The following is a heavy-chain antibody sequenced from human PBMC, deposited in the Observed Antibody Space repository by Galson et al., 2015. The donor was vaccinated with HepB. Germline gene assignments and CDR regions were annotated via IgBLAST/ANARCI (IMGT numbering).Heavy chain of an antibody. J-gene: IGHJ6*03. CDR1: GGTFSSYA. Sequence: SVKVSCKASGGTFSSYAISWVRQAPGQGLEWMGGIIPIFGTANYAQKFQGRVTITADESTSTAYMELSSLRSEDTAVYYCARAPIVVVPAAIRAHYYYYYMDVWGKGTTVTVSS. V-gene: IGHV1-69*13. CDR3: ARAPIVVVPAAIRAHYYYYYMDV. CDR2: IIPIFGTA. D-gene: IGHD2-2*02.